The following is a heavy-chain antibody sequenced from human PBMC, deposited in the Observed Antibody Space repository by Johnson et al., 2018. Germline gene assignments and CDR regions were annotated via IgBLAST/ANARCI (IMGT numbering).Heavy chain of an antibody. D-gene: IGHD4-17*01. Sequence: QVQLVQSGGGVVQPGRSLRLSCAASGFTFSSYGMHWVRQAPGKGLEWVAVISYDGSNKYYGDSVNGRFIISRDNSTNTLYLQMSSLRDADTAVYYCASPRLYGDYDHYNGMDVWGQGTTVTVSS. V-gene: IGHV3-30*03. J-gene: IGHJ6*02. CDR2: ISYDGSNK. CDR1: GFTFSSYG. CDR3: ASPRLYGDYDHYNGMDV.